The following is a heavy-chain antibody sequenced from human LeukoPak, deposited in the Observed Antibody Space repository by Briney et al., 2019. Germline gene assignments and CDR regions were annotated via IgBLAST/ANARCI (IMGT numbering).Heavy chain of an antibody. CDR3: ARDDLMTTVISSPDY. CDR2: IYSGGST. D-gene: IGHD4-17*01. CDR1: GFTVSSNY. Sequence: GGSLRLSCAASGFTVSSNYMSWVRQAPGKGLEWVSVIYSGGSTYYADSVKGRFTISRDNSKNTLYLQMNSLRAEDTAAYYCARDDLMTTVISSPDYWGQGTLVTVSS. V-gene: IGHV3-53*01. J-gene: IGHJ4*02.